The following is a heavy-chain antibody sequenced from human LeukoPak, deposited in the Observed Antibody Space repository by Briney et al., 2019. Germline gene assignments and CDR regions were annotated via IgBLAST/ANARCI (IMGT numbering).Heavy chain of an antibody. V-gene: IGHV3-21*01. J-gene: IGHJ4*02. Sequence: PGGSLRLSCAASGFTFSNYGMHWVRQAPGKGLEWVSSISSSSSYIYYADSVKGRFTISRDNAKNSLYLQMNSLRAEDTAVYYCARSSGWPYYFDYWGQGTLVTVSS. CDR3: ARSSGWPYYFDY. CDR2: ISSSSSYI. D-gene: IGHD6-19*01. CDR1: GFTFSNYG.